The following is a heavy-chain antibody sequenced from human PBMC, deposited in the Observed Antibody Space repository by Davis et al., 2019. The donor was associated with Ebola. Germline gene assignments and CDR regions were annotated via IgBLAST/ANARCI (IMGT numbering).Heavy chain of an antibody. CDR1: GYPTSTAHY. D-gene: IGHD6-19*01. Sequence: SESLTLTCTVSGYPTSTAHYPGCTRQPPGKWLELGGATYHSGSTNYNPSLKSRVNISVDTSKNQFPLKLSSVTAADTAVYYCACWDRSGWYLGWFDPWGQGTLVTVSS. CDR3: ACWDRSGWYLGWFDP. V-gene: IGHV4-38-2*02. CDR2: TYHSGST. J-gene: IGHJ5*02.